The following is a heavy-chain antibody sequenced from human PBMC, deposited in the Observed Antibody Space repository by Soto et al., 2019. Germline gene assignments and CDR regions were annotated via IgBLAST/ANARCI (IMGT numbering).Heavy chain of an antibody. CDR2: INHSGST. D-gene: IGHD3-3*01. V-gene: IGHV4-34*01. Sequence: PSETLSLTCAVDGGSFSGYYWSWIRQPPGKGLGWIGEINHSGSTNYNPSLKSRVTISVDTSKNQFSLKLSSVTAADTAVYYCARAGSRITIFGVVPRSYGMDVWGQGTTVTVSS. J-gene: IGHJ6*02. CDR1: GGSFSGYY. CDR3: ARAGSRITIFGVVPRSYGMDV.